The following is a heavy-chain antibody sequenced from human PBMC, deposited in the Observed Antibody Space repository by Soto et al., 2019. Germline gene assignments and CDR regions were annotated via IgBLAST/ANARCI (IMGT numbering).Heavy chain of an antibody. V-gene: IGHV3-23*01. CDR3: AKGPTVFGEVISFDYYYGMYV. CDR2: ISGSGAGT. Sequence: PGGSLRLSCTASGFTFSTSAMSWVRQAPGRGLEWVSGISGSGAGTYYADSVKGRFTISRDNSKNTLYLQMSGLRAEDAAVYYCAKGPTVFGEVISFDYYYGMYVWGKGTPVPVSS. CDR1: GFTFSTSA. J-gene: IGHJ6*04. D-gene: IGHD3-3*01.